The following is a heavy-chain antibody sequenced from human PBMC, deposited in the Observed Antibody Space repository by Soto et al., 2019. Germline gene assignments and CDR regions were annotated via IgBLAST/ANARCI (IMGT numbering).Heavy chain of an antibody. V-gene: IGHV3-23*01. J-gene: IGHJ5*02. CDR1: GLTSSSTA. Sequence: PRGPLKLSCAASGLTSSSTAISGARKAPGKGLEWVSAISGSGGSTYYADSVKGRCTISRANPKNTLYLQMNSLRAEDTAVYYFAKAHRGSYVRNWFDPWGQRTLVSVSS. CDR2: ISGSGGST. D-gene: IGHD1-26*01. CDR3: AKAHRGSYVRNWFDP.